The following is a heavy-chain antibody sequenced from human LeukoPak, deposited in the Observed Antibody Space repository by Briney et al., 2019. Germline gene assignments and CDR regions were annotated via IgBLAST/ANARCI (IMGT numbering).Heavy chain of an antibody. V-gene: IGHV1-69*13. D-gene: IGHD2-21*01. Sequence: SVKVSCKASGDTVSNYGISWVRQAPGQGLEWMGGIIPKLGRVNYAQKFQGRVMITAVESTNTVNMELNSLRSEDTAVYYCAIRHCGGECHPTNYYYYGIHVWGQGTTVTVSS. CDR2: IIPKLGRV. CDR1: GDTVSNYG. J-gene: IGHJ6*02. CDR3: AIRHCGGECHPTNYYYYGIHV.